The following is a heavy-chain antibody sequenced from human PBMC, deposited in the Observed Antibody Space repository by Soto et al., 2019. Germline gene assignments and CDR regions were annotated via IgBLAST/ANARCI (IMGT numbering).Heavy chain of an antibody. CDR1: GFAVSNNY. D-gene: IGHD3-22*01. V-gene: IGHV3-53*01. J-gene: IGHJ4*02. Sequence: PWGSLLLSWVSSGFAVSNNYMNWVRQAPGKGLEWVSVVYSGGTTYYADSVRGRFTVSRDDSKNTLFLQMSSLRAEDTAVYYCARAGSPFDSDSSGHWGFDHWGQGTMVTVSS. CDR3: ARAGSPFDSDSSGHWGFDH. CDR2: VYSGGTT.